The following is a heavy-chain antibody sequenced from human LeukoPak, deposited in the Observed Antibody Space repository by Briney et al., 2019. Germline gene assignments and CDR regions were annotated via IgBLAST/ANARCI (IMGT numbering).Heavy chain of an antibody. V-gene: IGHV4-39*01. CDR2: IYYSGIT. D-gene: IGHD2-2*01. CDR1: GGSISSSSYY. CDR3: ARQYCSSTSCYEGRNWFDP. Sequence: PSETLSLTCTVSGGSISSSSYYWGWIRQPPGKGLEWIGSIYYSGITNYNPSLKSRFTISVDTSKNQFSLKLSSVTAADTAVYYCARQYCSSTSCYEGRNWFDPWGQGTLVTVSS. J-gene: IGHJ5*02.